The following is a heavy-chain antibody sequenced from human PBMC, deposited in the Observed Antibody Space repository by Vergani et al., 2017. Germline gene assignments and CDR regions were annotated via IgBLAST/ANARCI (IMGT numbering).Heavy chain of an antibody. D-gene: IGHD3-3*01. CDR3: AGARTRVLRFLEWLPTDY. CDR2: IIPILGTA. J-gene: IGHJ4*03. CDR1: GGTFSSYA. Sequence: QVQLVQSGAEVKKPGSSVKVSCKASGGTFSSYAISWVRQAPGQGLEWMGGIIPILGTANYAQKFQGRVTITADESTSTAYMELSSLRSEDTAVYYCAGARTRVLRFLEWLPTDYWGQGTTVTVSS. V-gene: IGHV1-69*11.